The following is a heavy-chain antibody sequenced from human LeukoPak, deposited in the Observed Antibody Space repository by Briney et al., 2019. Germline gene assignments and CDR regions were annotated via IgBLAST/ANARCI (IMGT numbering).Heavy chain of an antibody. CDR1: GFTFSSYW. Sequence: PGGSLRLSCAASGFTFSSYWMHWVRQAPGKGLVWVSRINSDGSSTNYADSVKGQFTISRDNARNTLHLQMNSLRAEDTALYYCARELAPGWEPPRTFGPWGQGTLVTVSS. V-gene: IGHV3-74*01. CDR3: ARELAPGWEPPRTFGP. D-gene: IGHD3-16*01. J-gene: IGHJ5*02. CDR2: INSDGSST.